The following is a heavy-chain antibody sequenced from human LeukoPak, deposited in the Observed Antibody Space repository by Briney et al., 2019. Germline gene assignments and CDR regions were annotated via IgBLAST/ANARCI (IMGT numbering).Heavy chain of an antibody. CDR3: VREAAAGLNDAFDI. Sequence: SVKVSCKASGGTFSSYAISWVRQAPGQGLEWMGGITPIFGTANYAQKFQGRVTITADESTSTAYMELSSLRSEDTAVYYCVREAAAGLNDAFDIWGQGTMVTVSS. D-gene: IGHD6-13*01. J-gene: IGHJ3*02. CDR2: ITPIFGTA. CDR1: GGTFSSYA. V-gene: IGHV1-69*13.